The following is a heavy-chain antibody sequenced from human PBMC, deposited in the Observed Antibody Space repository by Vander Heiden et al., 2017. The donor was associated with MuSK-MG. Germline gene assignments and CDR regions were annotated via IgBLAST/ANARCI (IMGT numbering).Heavy chain of an antibody. CDR2: ISRRGSSK. J-gene: IGHJ6*03. Sequence: EVQLVESGGAMVQPGGSLRLSCGGTGFIFSAPEMNWVRQAPGKGLEWVSSISRRGSSKYYADSVKGRFTISRDNAEHSVFLQMNSLRPEDTAVYYCARGGEYYYHMGVWGKGTTVTVS. D-gene: IGHD3-10*01. CDR1: GFIFSAPE. CDR3: ARGGEYYYHMGV. V-gene: IGHV3-48*03.